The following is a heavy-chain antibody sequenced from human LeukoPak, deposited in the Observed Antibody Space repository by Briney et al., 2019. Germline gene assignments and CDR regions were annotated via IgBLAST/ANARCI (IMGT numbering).Heavy chain of an antibody. V-gene: IGHV3-33*01. CDR3: ARRKLVYDSSGYQDY. CDR2: IWYDGSNK. D-gene: IGHD3-22*01. J-gene: IGHJ4*02. CDR1: GFTFSSYG. Sequence: GRSLRLSCAASGFTFSSYGMHWVRQAPGKGLEWVAVIWYDGSNKYYADSVRGRFTISRDNSKNTLYLQMNSLRAEDTAVYYCARRKLVYDSSGYQDYWGQGTLVTVSS.